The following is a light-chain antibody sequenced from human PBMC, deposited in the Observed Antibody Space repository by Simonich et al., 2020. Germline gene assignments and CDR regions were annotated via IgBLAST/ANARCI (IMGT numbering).Light chain of an antibody. CDR2: WAS. CDR1: QSVLYSSNNKNY. Sequence: DIVMTQSPDSLAVSLGERATINCKSSQSVLYSSNNKNYLAWYQQKPGQPPKRLIYWASTRESGVPDRFSGSGSGTDFTLTISSREPEDFAVYYCQQRSNWPITFGQGTRLEIK. V-gene: IGKV4-1*01. J-gene: IGKJ5*01. CDR3: QQRSNWPIT.